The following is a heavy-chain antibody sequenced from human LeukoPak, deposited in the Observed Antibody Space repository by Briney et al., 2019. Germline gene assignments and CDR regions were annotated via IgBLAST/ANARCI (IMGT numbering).Heavy chain of an antibody. CDR2: FDPENGET. V-gene: IGHV1-24*01. CDR3: ATTPRYSSSWYDSAASYYFDY. D-gene: IGHD6-13*01. Sequence: ASVKVSCKVSGYTLTELSMHWVRQAPGKGLEWMGGFDPENGETIYAQKFQGRVTMTEDTSTDTAYMELSSLRYEDTAVYYCATTPRYSSSWYDSAASYYFDYWGQGPLVTVSS. CDR1: GYTLTELS. J-gene: IGHJ4*02.